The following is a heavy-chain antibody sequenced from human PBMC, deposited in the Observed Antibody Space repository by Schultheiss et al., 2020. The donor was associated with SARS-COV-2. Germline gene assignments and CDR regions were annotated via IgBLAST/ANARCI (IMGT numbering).Heavy chain of an antibody. CDR1: GFTFSSNW. J-gene: IGHJ6*02. V-gene: IGHV3-74*01. CDR2: TNSDGNIT. D-gene: IGHD3-3*01. Sequence: GGSLRLSCAASGFTFSSNWMHWVRQVPGKGLVWVSRTNSDGNITSYADSVRGRFTISSDNAKNTLYLQMNSLRAEDTAVYYCARAADFCTGYYGMDVWGQGTMVTVSS. CDR3: ARAADFCTGYYGMDV.